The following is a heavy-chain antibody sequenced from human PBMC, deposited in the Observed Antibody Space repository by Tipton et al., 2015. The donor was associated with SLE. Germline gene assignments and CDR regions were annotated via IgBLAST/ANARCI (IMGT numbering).Heavy chain of an antibody. CDR2: IYYSGST. CDR1: GGSFSGYY. Sequence: TLSLTCAVYGGSFSGYYWSWIRQPPGKGLEWIGYIYYSGSTNYNPSLKSRVPISVDTSKNQFSLKLSSVTAADTAVYYCARGMGVRGVIFDYWGQGTLVTVFS. J-gene: IGHJ4*02. V-gene: IGHV4-59*01. D-gene: IGHD3-10*01. CDR3: ARGMGVRGVIFDY.